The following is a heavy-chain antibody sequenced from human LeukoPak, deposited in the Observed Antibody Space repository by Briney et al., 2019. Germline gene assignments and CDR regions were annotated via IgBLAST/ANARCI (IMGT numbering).Heavy chain of an antibody. CDR3: ARCPPGITMVRGGPPYYYYYMDV. Sequence: SVKVSCKASGYTFTSYAISWVRQAPGQGLEWMGGIIPIFGTANYAQKFQGRVTITTDESTSTAYMELSSLRSEDTAVYYCARCPPGITMVRGGPPYYYYYMDVWGKETTVTVSS. D-gene: IGHD3-10*01. J-gene: IGHJ6*03. CDR2: IIPIFGTA. CDR1: GYTFTSYA. V-gene: IGHV1-69*05.